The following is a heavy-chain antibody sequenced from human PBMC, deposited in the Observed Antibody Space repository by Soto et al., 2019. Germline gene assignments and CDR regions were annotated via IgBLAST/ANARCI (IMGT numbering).Heavy chain of an antibody. D-gene: IGHD2-2*01. CDR2: IIPITATA. J-gene: IGHJ6*02. CDR3: ARSQGSSTSLEIYYYYYYGMDV. Sequence: QVQLVQSGAEVKKPGSSVKVSCKASGGTFGSYAISWVRQAPGQGLEWMGGIIPITATAHYAQKFQGRVTITADESTSTASMQLSSLRSEDTAVYYCARSQGSSTSLEIYYYYYYGMDVWGQGTTVTVSS. V-gene: IGHV1-69*01. CDR1: GGTFGSYA.